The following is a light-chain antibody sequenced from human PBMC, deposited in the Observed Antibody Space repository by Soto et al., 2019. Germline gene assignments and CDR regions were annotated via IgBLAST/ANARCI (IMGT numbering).Light chain of an antibody. CDR3: QKYNSYS. V-gene: IGKV1-5*02. CDR2: HAS. Sequence: DIQMTQSPSTLSGAAGDRFTIICRASQTISSWLAWYQQKPGTAPKVLIYHASNLQSGVPSRFSGSGSGTEFTLTISSLKPDDFATYYCQKYNSYSFGQGTKVDIK. CDR1: QTISSW. J-gene: IGKJ1*01.